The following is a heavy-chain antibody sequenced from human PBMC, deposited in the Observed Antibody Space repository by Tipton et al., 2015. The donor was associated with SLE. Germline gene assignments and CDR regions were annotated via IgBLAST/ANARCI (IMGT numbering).Heavy chain of an antibody. D-gene: IGHD6-19*01. V-gene: IGHV4-39*07. CDR1: GGSISSSSYY. Sequence: TLSLTCTVSGGSISSSSYYWGWIRPPPGKGLEWIGSIYYSGSTYYNPSLKSRVTISVDTSKNQFSLKLSSVTAADTAVYYCARARASGWYVFDLWGRGTLVTVSS. CDR2: IYYSGST. J-gene: IGHJ2*01. CDR3: ARARASGWYVFDL.